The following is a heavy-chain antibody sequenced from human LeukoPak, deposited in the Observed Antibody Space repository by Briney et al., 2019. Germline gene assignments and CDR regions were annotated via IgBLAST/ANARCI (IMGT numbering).Heavy chain of an antibody. J-gene: IGHJ4*02. CDR2: ISGSGGST. CDR3: AKAKDRGVINSFDY. D-gene: IGHD3-10*01. V-gene: IGHV3-23*01. Sequence: GGSLRLSCAVSGFIVSSNHMNWVRQAPGKGLEWVSAISGSGGSTYYADSVKGRFTISRDNSKNTLYLQMNSLRAEDTAVYYCAKAKDRGVINSFDYWGQGTLVTASS. CDR1: GFIVSSNH.